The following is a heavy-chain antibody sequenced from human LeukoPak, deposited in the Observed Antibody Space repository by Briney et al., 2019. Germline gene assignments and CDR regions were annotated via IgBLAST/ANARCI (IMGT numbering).Heavy chain of an antibody. V-gene: IGHV1-46*01. CDR3: ARDRVIDSRWGFDP. CDR2: INPSGGST. J-gene: IGHJ5*02. Sequence: ASVKVSCKASGYTFTSYYMHWVRQAPGQGLEWMGIINPSGGSTSYAQKFQGRVTITADESTSTAYMELSSLRSEDTAVYYCARDRVIDSRWGFDPWGQGTLVTVSS. CDR1: GYTFTSYY. D-gene: IGHD2-21*01.